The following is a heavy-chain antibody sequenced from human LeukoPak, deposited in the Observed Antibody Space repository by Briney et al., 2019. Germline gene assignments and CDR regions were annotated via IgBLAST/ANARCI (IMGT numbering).Heavy chain of an antibody. D-gene: IGHD1-26*01. Sequence: GGALRLSCAASGFTFSSYWMSWVRQAPGKGLEGVANIKEDGSQKNYVDSVKGRFTISRDNAKKSLYLQMISLRAEDTAVYYCARDRPSGSYDYWGQGALVTVSS. CDR3: ARDRPSGSYDY. J-gene: IGHJ4*02. V-gene: IGHV3-7*01. CDR1: GFTFSSYW. CDR2: IKEDGSQK.